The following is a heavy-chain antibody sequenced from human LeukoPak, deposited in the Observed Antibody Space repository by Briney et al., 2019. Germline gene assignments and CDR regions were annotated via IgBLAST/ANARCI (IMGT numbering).Heavy chain of an antibody. CDR1: GFTFSGSA. CDR2: IRSKAKNYET. CDR3: TRPNYGDYADDY. D-gene: IGHD4-17*01. J-gene: IGHJ4*02. Sequence: GGSLRLSCAASGFTFSGSAMHWVRRASGKGLEWVGRIRSKAKNYETTYAPSVKGRFAISRDDSKNTAFLQMNGLRTEDTAMYYCTRPNYGDYADDYWGQGTLVTVSS. V-gene: IGHV3-73*01.